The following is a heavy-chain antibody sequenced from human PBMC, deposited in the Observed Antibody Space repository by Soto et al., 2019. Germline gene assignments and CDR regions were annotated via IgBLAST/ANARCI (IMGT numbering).Heavy chain of an antibody. CDR3: AREHIVVVTASYNWFDP. CDR1: GGTFSSYA. Sequence: GASVKVSCKASGGTFSSYAISWVRQAPGQGLEWMGGIIPIFGTANYAQKFRGRVTITADKSTSTAYMELSSLRSEDTAVYYCAREHIVVVTASYNWFDPWGQGTLVTVSS. CDR2: IIPIFGTA. D-gene: IGHD2-21*02. V-gene: IGHV1-69*06. J-gene: IGHJ5*02.